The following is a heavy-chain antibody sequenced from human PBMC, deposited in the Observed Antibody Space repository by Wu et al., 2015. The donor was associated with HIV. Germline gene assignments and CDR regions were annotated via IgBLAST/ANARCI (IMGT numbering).Heavy chain of an antibody. CDR3: ARAASFFYDKHGYYRNWYFDV. V-gene: IGHV1-8*01. CDR2: MNPNSGSA. D-gene: IGHD3-22*01. CDR1: EYTFTSYD. J-gene: IGHJ2*01. Sequence: QVQLVQSGAEVKKTGASVKVSCKASEYTFTSYDINWVRQATGQGLEWMGWMNPNSGSAGYAQKFQGRVTMTRNTSISTAYMELSSLKSEDTAVYYCARAASFFYDKHGYYRNWYFDVWGRGTWSLSP.